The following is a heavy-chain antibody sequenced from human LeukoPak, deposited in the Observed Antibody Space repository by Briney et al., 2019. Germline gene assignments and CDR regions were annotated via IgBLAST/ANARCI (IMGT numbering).Heavy chain of an antibody. J-gene: IGHJ4*02. V-gene: IGHV3-74*01. CDR1: GFTFSSYW. D-gene: IGHD3-3*01. CDR2: INSDGSST. CDR3: ARARLSGYYTAYFDY. Sequence: GGSLRLSCAASGFTFSSYWMHWVRQAPGKGLVWVSRINSDGSSTSYADSVKGRFTISRDNAKNTLYLQMNSLRAGDTAVYYCARARLSGYYTAYFDYWGQVTLVTISS.